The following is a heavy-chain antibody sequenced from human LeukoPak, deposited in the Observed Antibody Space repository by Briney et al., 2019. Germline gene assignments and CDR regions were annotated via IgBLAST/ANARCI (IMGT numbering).Heavy chain of an antibody. Sequence: SEPLSLTSPVSGGSISTYYWSWIRRPPGKGLEWIAYIHASGPTNYNPSLKSRITISVDTSKNQFSLKLSSVTAADTAVYYCARHDAGIAARPFDNWGQGTLVTVSS. CDR3: ARHDAGIAARPFDN. CDR1: GGSISTYY. D-gene: IGHD6-6*01. J-gene: IGHJ4*02. CDR2: IHASGPT. V-gene: IGHV4-4*09.